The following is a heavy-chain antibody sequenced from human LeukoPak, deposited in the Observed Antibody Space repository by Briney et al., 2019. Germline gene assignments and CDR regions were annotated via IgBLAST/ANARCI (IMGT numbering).Heavy chain of an antibody. D-gene: IGHD6-6*01. J-gene: IGHJ5*02. V-gene: IGHV5-10-1*01. Sequence: GESLKISCRGSGYTFTNYWISWVRQMPGKRLEWMGRIDPSDSYTNYNPSFRGHITISADKSISTAYLQWSSLKASDTAMYYCARLPTAGARRNWFDPWGQGTLVTVSS. CDR3: ARLPTAGARRNWFDP. CDR1: GYTFTNYW. CDR2: IDPSDSYT.